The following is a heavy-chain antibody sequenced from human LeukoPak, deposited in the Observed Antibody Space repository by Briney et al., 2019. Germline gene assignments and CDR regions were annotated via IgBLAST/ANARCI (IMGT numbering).Heavy chain of an antibody. D-gene: IGHD6-13*01. CDR3: AREKQGSSWYDGKESFDY. CDR2: IAQDGREK. CDR1: TFTFSHSW. J-gene: IGHJ4*02. Sequence: PGGSLKLSCVASTFTFSHSWMSWVRQVPGKGLEWVANIAQDGREKNYVDSVKGRFIISRDSGKNSLYLEMNSLRAEDTAVYYCAREKQGSSWYDGKESFDYWGQGTLVTVSS. V-gene: IGHV3-7*01.